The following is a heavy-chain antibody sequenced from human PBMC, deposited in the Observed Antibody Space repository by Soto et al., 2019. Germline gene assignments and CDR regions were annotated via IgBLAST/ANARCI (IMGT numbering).Heavy chain of an antibody. Sequence: QVQLVQSGAEVKKPGSSVKVSCKASGGTFSSYTISWVRQAPGQGLEWMGRIIPILGIANYAQKFQGRVTITADKSTSTAYMELSSLRSEDTAVYYCARDTYSSGWYRSYFDYWVQGTLVTVSS. CDR1: GGTFSSYT. J-gene: IGHJ4*02. CDR3: ARDTYSSGWYRSYFDY. D-gene: IGHD6-19*01. CDR2: IIPILGIA. V-gene: IGHV1-69*08.